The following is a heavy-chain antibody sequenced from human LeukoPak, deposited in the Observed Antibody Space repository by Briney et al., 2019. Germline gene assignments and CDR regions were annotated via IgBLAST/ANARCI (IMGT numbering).Heavy chain of an antibody. CDR3: ARFRSGGTCYSCAFDI. D-gene: IGHD2-15*01. V-gene: IGHV1-46*01. J-gene: IGHJ3*02. CDR2: INPSDGST. Sequence: ASVKVSCKASGYTFTTYYMHWVRQAPGQGLEWMGIINPSDGSTTYAQKFQGRVTMTRDTSTSTVYIELSSLRSEDTAVYYCARFRSGGTCYSCAFDIWGQGTMVTVSS. CDR1: GYTFTTYY.